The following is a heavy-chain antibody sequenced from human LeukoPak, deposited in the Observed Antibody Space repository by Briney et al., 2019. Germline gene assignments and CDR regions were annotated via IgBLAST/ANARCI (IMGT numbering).Heavy chain of an antibody. CDR1: GFTFSSYG. D-gene: IGHD4-17*01. Sequence: GGSLRLSCAASGFTFSSYGMHWVRQAPGKGLEWVAVIWNDGGNKYYADSVKGRFTISRDNSKNTLYLQMNSLRAEDTAVYYCAKDPDYGDYHDAFDIWGQGTMVTVSS. J-gene: IGHJ3*02. V-gene: IGHV3-33*06. CDR2: IWNDGGNK. CDR3: AKDPDYGDYHDAFDI.